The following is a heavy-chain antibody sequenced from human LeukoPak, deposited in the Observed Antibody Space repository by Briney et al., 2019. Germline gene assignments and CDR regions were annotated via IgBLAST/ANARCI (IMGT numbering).Heavy chain of an antibody. CDR1: GFTFSSYS. J-gene: IGHJ4*02. CDR2: ISSSTTI. CDR3: ARRQDGGYSYGYPSYYFDY. V-gene: IGHV3-48*01. D-gene: IGHD5-18*01. Sequence: GGSLRLSCAASGFTFSSYSMNWVRQAPGKGLEWVSYISSSTTIYYADSVKGRFTISRDNAKNSLYLQMNSLRVEDTAVYYCARRQDGGYSYGYPSYYFDYWGQGTLVTVSS.